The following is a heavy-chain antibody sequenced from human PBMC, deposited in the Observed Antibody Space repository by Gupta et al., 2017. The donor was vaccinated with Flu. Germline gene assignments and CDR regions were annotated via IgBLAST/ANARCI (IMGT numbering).Heavy chain of an antibody. CDR3: ARQRSTSPRANYYYYGMDV. Sequence: QLQLQESGPGLVKPSETLSLICFVSGDSISSSGWYWGWIRQAPGKGLEWIGTISYSGSTYYNPSLKSRVTISGDTSKNQFSLKVSSVTAADTAVYYCARQRSTSPRANYYYYGMDVWGQGTTVTVSS. D-gene: IGHD2-2*01. CDR1: GDSISSSGWY. V-gene: IGHV4-39*01. CDR2: ISYSGST. J-gene: IGHJ6*02.